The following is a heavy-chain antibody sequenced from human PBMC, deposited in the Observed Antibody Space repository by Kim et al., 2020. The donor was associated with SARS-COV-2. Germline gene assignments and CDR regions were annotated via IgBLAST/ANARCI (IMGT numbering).Heavy chain of an antibody. CDR3: TTDRRYDYVWGSYRVGEY. CDR1: GFTFSNAW. J-gene: IGHJ4*02. Sequence: GGSLRLSCAASGFTFSNAWMSWVRQAPGKGLEWVGRIKSKTDGGTTDYAAPVKGRFTISSDDAKNTLYLQMNSLKTEDTAVYYGTTDRRYDYVWGSYRVGEYRGEGTLVSVPS. V-gene: IGHV3-15*01. CDR2: IKSKTDGGTT. D-gene: IGHD3-16*02.